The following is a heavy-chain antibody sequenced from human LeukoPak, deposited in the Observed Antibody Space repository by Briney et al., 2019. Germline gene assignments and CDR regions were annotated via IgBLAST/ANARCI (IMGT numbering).Heavy chain of an antibody. J-gene: IGHJ3*02. CDR3: ARNLAYNAFDI. CDR1: RFTFSSSW. Sequence: PGGSLRLSCAASRFTFSSSWMTWVRQPLGKGLEYVANVKEDGSQKYYEDSVKGRFTISRDNVKNSLYLQMDSLRAEDTAVYFCARNLAYNAFDIWGQGTVVTVSS. CDR2: VKEDGSQK. V-gene: IGHV3-7*01. D-gene: IGHD1-1*01.